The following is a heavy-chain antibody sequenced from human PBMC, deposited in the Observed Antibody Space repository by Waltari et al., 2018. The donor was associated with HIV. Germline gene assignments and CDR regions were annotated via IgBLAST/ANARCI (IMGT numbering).Heavy chain of an antibody. D-gene: IGHD3-16*01. CDR3: VRGRLGEGHPLYYFDY. V-gene: IGHV3-7*01. CDR1: GFTFKNYW. J-gene: IGHJ4*02. CDR2: IRKDGTEK. Sequence: EVQLAESGGGLVQPGGSLRLSCAASGFTFKNYWMSWVRQAPGKGLEWVANIRKDGTEKYYVDSVKGRFTISRDNAKNSLSLQMDSLRAEDTAVYYCVRGRLGEGHPLYYFDYWGQGSLVTVSS.